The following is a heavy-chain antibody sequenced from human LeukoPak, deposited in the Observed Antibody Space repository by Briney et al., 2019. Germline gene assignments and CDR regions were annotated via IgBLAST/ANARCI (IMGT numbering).Heavy chain of an antibody. CDR3: ARELITTRNNWFDP. V-gene: IGHV3-53*01. Sequence: HPGGSLRLSCAASGFTVSSNYMSWVRQAPGKGLEWVSVIYSGGSTYYADSVKGRFTISRDNSKNTLYLQMNSLRAEDTAVYYCARELITTRNNWFDPWGQGTLVTVSS. J-gene: IGHJ5*02. CDR1: GFTVSSNY. CDR2: IYSGGST. D-gene: IGHD3-16*01.